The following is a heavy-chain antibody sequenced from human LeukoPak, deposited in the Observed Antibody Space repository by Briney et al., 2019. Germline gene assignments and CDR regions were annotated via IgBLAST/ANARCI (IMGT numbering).Heavy chain of an antibody. CDR1: GFTFSSYA. V-gene: IGHV3-23*01. CDR2: ISGSGGST. Sequence: GGSLRLSCAASGFTFSSYAMSWVRQAPGKGLEWVSAISGSGGSTYYADSVKGRFTTSRDNSKNTLYLQMNSLRAEDTAVYYCARIADYYDSSGYNSVDYWGQGTLVTVSS. CDR3: ARIADYYDSSGYNSVDY. J-gene: IGHJ4*02. D-gene: IGHD3-22*01.